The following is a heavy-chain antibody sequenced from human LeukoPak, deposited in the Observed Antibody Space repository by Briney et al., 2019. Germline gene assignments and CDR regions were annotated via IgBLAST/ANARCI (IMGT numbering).Heavy chain of an antibody. D-gene: IGHD7-27*01. Sequence: GRSLRLSCAASGFTFNNYPMNWVRQAPGKGLEWVAVISSDGDNQYYADSVKVRFTISRDNSKSTLSLQMNSLRDEDTAVYFCARDNWGWDYWGQGTLVGVSS. J-gene: IGHJ4*02. CDR1: GFTFNNYP. CDR3: ARDNWGWDY. CDR2: ISSDGDNQ. V-gene: IGHV3-30*01.